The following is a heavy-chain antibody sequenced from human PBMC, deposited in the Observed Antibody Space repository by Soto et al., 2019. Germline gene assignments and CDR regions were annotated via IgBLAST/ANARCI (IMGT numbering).Heavy chain of an antibody. D-gene: IGHD5-12*01. CDR1: GGTFSSYA. J-gene: IGHJ4*02. CDR2: IIPIFGTA. Sequence: ASVKVSCKASGGTFSSYAISWVQQAPGQGLEWMGGIIPIFGTANYAQKFQGRVTITADESTSTAYMELSSLRSEDTAVYYCASASGYSGYDLVYWGQGALVTVSS. CDR3: ASASGYSGYDLVY. V-gene: IGHV1-69*13.